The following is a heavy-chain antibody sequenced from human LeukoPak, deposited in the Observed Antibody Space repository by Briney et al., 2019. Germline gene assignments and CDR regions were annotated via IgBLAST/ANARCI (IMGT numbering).Heavy chain of an antibody. CDR1: GGTFSSYA. Sequence: SVKVSCKASGGTFSSYAISWVRQAPGQGLEWMGGIIPIFGTANYAQKFQGRVTITADKSTSTAYMELSSLRSEDTAVYHCAINGQWLVSYYFDYWGQGTLVTVSS. CDR2: IIPIFGTA. J-gene: IGHJ4*02. V-gene: IGHV1-69*06. CDR3: AINGQWLVSYYFDY. D-gene: IGHD6-19*01.